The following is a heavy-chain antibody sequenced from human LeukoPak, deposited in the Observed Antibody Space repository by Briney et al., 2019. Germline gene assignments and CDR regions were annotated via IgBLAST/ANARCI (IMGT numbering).Heavy chain of an antibody. CDR1: GFTFSNYG. CDR2: IWYDGSNE. Sequence: PGRSLRLSCAASGFTFSNYGMHWVRQAPGKGLEWVAVIWYDGSNEYYADSVKGRFTISRDNSKNTLYLQMNSLRAEDTAVYYCAKVGAIGRLTHFFDYWGQGTLVTVSS. V-gene: IGHV3-33*06. CDR3: AKVGAIGRLTHFFDY. J-gene: IGHJ4*02. D-gene: IGHD3-16*01.